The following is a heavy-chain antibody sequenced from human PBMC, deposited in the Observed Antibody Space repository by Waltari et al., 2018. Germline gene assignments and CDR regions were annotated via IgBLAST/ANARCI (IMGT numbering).Heavy chain of an antibody. Sequence: EVQLVESGGGLVQPGRSLRLSCAASGFTFDDYAMHWVRQAPGKGLEWVSGISGNSGSIGYADAVKGRFTISRDNAKNSLYLQMNSLRAEDMALYYCARNYYDSSGYYWGAFDIWGQGTMVTVSS. D-gene: IGHD3-22*01. CDR2: ISGNSGSI. V-gene: IGHV3-9*03. CDR3: ARNYYDSSGYYWGAFDI. CDR1: GFTFDDYA. J-gene: IGHJ3*02.